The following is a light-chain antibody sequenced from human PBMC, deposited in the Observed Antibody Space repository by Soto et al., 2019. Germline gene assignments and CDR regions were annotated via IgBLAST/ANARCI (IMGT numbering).Light chain of an antibody. CDR1: QSVSSN. CDR2: GAS. V-gene: IGKV3-15*01. Sequence: EIVMTQSPATLSVSPGERATLSCRASQSVSSNLAWYQQKPGQAPRLLIYGASTRATGIPARFSGSGSGTEFTLTISSLQSEDFATYYCQQYNSYSPVTFGQGTKLEIK. J-gene: IGKJ2*01. CDR3: QQYNSYSPVT.